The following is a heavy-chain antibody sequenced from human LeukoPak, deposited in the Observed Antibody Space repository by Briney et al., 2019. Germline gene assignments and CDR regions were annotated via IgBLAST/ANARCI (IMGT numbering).Heavy chain of an antibody. CDR1: GFTFSSFG. V-gene: IGHV3-23*01. Sequence: GGSLRLSCAASGFTFSSFGMSWVRQAPGKGLKWVSAISGSGGSTYYAASVKGRFTIPRDNSKNTLYLQMNSLRAEDTAVYYCAKDRLYYYDSSTFFGYWGQGTLVTVSS. D-gene: IGHD3-22*01. CDR2: ISGSGGST. CDR3: AKDRLYYYDSSTFFGY. J-gene: IGHJ4*02.